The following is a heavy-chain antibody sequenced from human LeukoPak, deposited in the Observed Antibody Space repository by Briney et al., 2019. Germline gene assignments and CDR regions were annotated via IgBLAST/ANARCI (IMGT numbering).Heavy chain of an antibody. Sequence: ASVKVSCKASGYTFTSYAMHWVRQAPGQRLEWMGWINAGNGNTKYSQEFQGRVTITRDTSASTAYMELSSLRSEDMAVYYCAREFDPIRWLDYWGQGTLVTVSS. J-gene: IGHJ4*02. CDR3: AREFDPIRWLDY. CDR2: INAGNGNT. V-gene: IGHV1-3*03. CDR1: GYTFTSYA. D-gene: IGHD4-23*01.